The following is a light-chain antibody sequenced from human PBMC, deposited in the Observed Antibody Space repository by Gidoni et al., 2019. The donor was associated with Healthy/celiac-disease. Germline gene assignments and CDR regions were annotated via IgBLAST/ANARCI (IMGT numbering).Light chain of an antibody. Sequence: IQMTPSPSSLSASVGDRVTITCRASQSISSYLNWYQQKPGKAPKLMIYAASSLQSGVPSRFSGSGSGTDFTLTISSLQPEDFATYYCQQSYSTQGTFXQXTKVEIK. J-gene: IGKJ1*01. V-gene: IGKV1-39*01. CDR2: AAS. CDR3: QQSYSTQGT. CDR1: QSISSY.